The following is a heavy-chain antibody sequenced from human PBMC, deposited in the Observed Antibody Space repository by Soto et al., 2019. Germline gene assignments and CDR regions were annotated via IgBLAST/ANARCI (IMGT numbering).Heavy chain of an antibody. CDR1: GFSVRTNY. CDR3: ARAGVTPDFFDC. Sequence: EVQVVETGGGLIQPGGSLRLSCAASGFSVRTNYMSWVRQAPGKGLEWVSVFESGGSIYYADSVKGRFIISRDYAKNTVYLQMNSLRAEDTAVYYCARAGVTPDFFDCWGQGTLVTVSS. CDR2: FESGGSI. V-gene: IGHV3-53*02. D-gene: IGHD2-21*02. J-gene: IGHJ4*02.